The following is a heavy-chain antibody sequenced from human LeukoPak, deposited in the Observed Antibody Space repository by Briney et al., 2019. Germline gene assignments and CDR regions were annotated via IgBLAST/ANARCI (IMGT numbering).Heavy chain of an antibody. D-gene: IGHD1-26*01. CDR1: GFPFSTCS. CDR3: ASFPWDLRPT. Sequence: GGSLRLSCVTSGFPFSTCSMNWVRQAPGKGLEWLSYITSTSDTIYYADSVKGRITISRDNAKNSLYLQMNSLRAEDTAVYYCASFPWDLRPTWGQGTLVSVAS. J-gene: IGHJ4*02. CDR2: ITSTSDTI. V-gene: IGHV3-48*01.